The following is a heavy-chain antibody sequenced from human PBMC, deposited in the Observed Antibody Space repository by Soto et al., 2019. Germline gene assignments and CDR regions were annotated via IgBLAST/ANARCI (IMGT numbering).Heavy chain of an antibody. CDR1: GFTFSSYA. CDR3: AKDRGRRITIFGVAVDY. CDR2: ISGSGGST. J-gene: IGHJ4*02. Sequence: GGSLRLSCAASGFTFSSYAMSWVRQAPGKGLEWVSAISGSGGSTYYADSVKGRFTISRDNSKNTLYLQMNSLRAEDTAVYYCAKDRGRRITIFGVAVDYWGQGTLVTVSS. D-gene: IGHD3-3*01. V-gene: IGHV3-23*01.